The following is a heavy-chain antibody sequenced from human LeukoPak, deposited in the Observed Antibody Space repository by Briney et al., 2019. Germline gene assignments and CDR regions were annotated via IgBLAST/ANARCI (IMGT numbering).Heavy chain of an antibody. CDR1: GYTFTSYG. J-gene: IGHJ6*02. CDR3: ARDYYGSGSCYTAYYYYYGMDV. V-gene: IGHV1-18*01. CDR2: ISAYNGNT. D-gene: IGHD3-10*01. Sequence: ASVKVSCKASGYTFTSYGISWVRQAPGQGLEWMGWISAYNGNTNYAQKLQGRVTMTTDTSTSTAYMELRSLRSDDTAVYYCARDYYGSGSCYTAYYYYYGMDVWGQRTTVTVSS.